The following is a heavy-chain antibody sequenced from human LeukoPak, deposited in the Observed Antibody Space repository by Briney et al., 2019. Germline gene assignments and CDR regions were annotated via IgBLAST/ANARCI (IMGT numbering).Heavy chain of an antibody. J-gene: IGHJ6*03. CDR2: ISGSGGST. CDR1: GFTFSSYA. Sequence: PGGSLRLSCAASGFTFSSYAMSWVRQAPGKGLEWVSAISGSGGSTYYADSVKGRFTISRDNSKNTLYLQMNSLRAEDTAVYYCAKHLTYYDILTGCMDVWGKGTTVTVSS. D-gene: IGHD3-9*01. V-gene: IGHV3-23*01. CDR3: AKHLTYYDILTGCMDV.